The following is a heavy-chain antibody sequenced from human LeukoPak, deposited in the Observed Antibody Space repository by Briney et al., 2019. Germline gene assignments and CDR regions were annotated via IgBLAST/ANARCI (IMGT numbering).Heavy chain of an antibody. D-gene: IGHD6-13*01. CDR2: IYSGDNT. Sequence: PGGSLRLSCAASGFTFDDYAMHWVRQAPGKGLEWVSGIYSGDNTYYADSVKGRFTISRDNSKNTLYLQMNSLRTEDTAVYYCARDVAAAAVYYFDYWGQGTLVTVSS. CDR1: GFTFDDYA. CDR3: ARDVAAAAVYYFDY. V-gene: IGHV3-NL1*01. J-gene: IGHJ4*02.